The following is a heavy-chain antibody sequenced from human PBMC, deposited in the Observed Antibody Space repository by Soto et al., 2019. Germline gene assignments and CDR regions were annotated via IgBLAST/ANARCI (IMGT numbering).Heavy chain of an antibody. CDR1: GGTFGSYA. Sequence: QVQLVQSGAEVKKPGSSVKVSCKASGGTFGSYAFTWVRQAPGQGLEWMGRIIPVFGTTNYAQKFQGRVTIIADESTSTAYMELSSLRSEDTAIYYCARSRATTVAFDIWGQGTLVTVSS. CDR2: IIPVFGTT. CDR3: ARSRATTVAFDI. D-gene: IGHD1-1*01. J-gene: IGHJ3*02. V-gene: IGHV1-69*01.